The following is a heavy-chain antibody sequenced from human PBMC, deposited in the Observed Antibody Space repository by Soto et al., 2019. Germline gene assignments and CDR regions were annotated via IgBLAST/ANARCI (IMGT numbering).Heavy chain of an antibody. D-gene: IGHD6-19*01. CDR1: GYTFTDYA. CDR2: INTGNGNT. V-gene: IGHV1-3*04. Sequence: QVQLMQSGAEVKKPGASVKVSCKASGYTFTDYAIHWVRQAPGQRLEWMGWINTGNGNTKSSQNFQGRVTCTRDTSATTAYMELGSQSSEDTAAYYCARDAYSSGFYYFDYWGQGTMVTVSS. CDR3: ARDAYSSGFYYFDY. J-gene: IGHJ4*02.